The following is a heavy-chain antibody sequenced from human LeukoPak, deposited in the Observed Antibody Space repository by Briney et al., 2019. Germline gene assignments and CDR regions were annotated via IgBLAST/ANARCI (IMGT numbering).Heavy chain of an antibody. Sequence: GRALRLSCAASGFTFSNYAMHWVRQAPGKGLEWVAMISYDESNQYYVDSVKGRFTISRDNSKKSLYLQMNGLRPDDTAVYFCARGHTEYGFSISYYTPYYFHYYMDVWGQGTTVTVSS. V-gene: IGHV3-30-3*01. D-gene: IGHD3-3*01. CDR1: GFTFSNYA. CDR2: ISYDESNQ. CDR3: ARGHTEYGFSISYYTPYYFHYYMDV. J-gene: IGHJ6*03.